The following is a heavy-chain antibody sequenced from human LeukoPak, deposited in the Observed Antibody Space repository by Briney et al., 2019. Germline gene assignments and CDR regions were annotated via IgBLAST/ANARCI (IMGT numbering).Heavy chain of an antibody. CDR2: MNPNSGNT. Sequence: GASVKVSCKASGYTFTSYDINWVRQAPGQRLEWMGWMNPNSGNTGYAQKLQGRVAMTRNNSIRTAYMELSRLRSDDTAVYYCARTPRIQLWLLGGAFDIWGQGTMVTVSS. V-gene: IGHV1-8*01. J-gene: IGHJ3*02. CDR3: ARTPRIQLWLLGGAFDI. CDR1: GYTFTSYD. D-gene: IGHD5-18*01.